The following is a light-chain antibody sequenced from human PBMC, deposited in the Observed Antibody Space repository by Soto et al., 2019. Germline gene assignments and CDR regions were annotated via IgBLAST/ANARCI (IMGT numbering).Light chain of an antibody. CDR2: DAS. CDR3: QQYNTYSPWT. J-gene: IGKJ1*01. Sequence: DIQMTQSPSTLAASVGDRVTIACRASQSVSSWLAWYQQKPGKAPKLLIYDASSLERGVPSRFSGSGSATEYTLTISSLQPDDFAAYYCQQYNTYSPWTFGQGTKVEVK. V-gene: IGKV1-5*01. CDR1: QSVSSW.